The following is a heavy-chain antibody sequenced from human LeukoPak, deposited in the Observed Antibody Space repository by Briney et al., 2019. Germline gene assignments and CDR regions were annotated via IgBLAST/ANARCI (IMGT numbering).Heavy chain of an antibody. J-gene: IGHJ4*02. Sequence: PGGSLRLSCAASGSTFSSYAMSWVRQAPGKGLEWVSAISGSGGSTYYADSVKGRFTISRDNSKNTLYLQMNSLRAEDTAVYYCAKDAHSSSWYHPPYYFDYWGQGTLVTVSS. CDR2: ISGSGGST. V-gene: IGHV3-23*01. D-gene: IGHD6-13*01. CDR3: AKDAHSSSWYHPPYYFDY. CDR1: GSTFSSYA.